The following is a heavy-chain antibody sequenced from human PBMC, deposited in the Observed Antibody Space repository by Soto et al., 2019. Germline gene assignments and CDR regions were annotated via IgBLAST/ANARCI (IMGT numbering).Heavy chain of an antibody. V-gene: IGHV4-39*01. CDR1: GESISSSSHY. D-gene: IGHD2-21*02. CDR2: IYYSGRT. CDR3: ARQRTTVVTQAYFDH. Sequence: SETLSLTCIVSGESISSSSHYWGWVRQPPGKGLEWIGSIYYSGRTYYNPSFKSRVTISIDTSKNQFSLKLSSVTATDTAVYYCARQRTTVVTQAYFDHWGQGALVTVSS. J-gene: IGHJ4*02.